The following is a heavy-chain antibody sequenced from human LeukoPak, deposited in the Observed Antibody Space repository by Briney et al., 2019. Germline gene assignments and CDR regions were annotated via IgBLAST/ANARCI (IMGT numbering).Heavy chain of an antibody. CDR1: GFTFDDYA. Sequence: GGSLSLSCAASGFTFDDYAMHWIRQAPGMGLEWVSGISWNSGSIGYADSVKGRFTISRANAKNSLYLHMQSLRAEDLALYYCAGGGDAELYGWCDPGGEGTGVTVSS. J-gene: IGHJ5*02. D-gene: IGHD2-21*02. V-gene: IGHV3-9*03. CDR3: AGGGDAELYGWCDP. CDR2: ISWNSGSI.